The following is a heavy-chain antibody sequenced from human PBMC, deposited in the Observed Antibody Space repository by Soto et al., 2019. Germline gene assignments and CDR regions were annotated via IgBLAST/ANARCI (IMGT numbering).Heavy chain of an antibody. CDR3: ASWDAILLTFDY. CDR1: GFTFSSYS. J-gene: IGHJ4*02. CDR2: ISSSSSYI. Sequence: EVQLVESGGGLVKPGGSLRLSFAASGFTFSSYSMNWVRQAPGKGLEWVSSISSSSSYIYYADSVKGRFTISRDNAKNSLYLQMNSLRAEDTAVYYCASWDAILLTFDYWGQGTLVTVSS. V-gene: IGHV3-21*01. D-gene: IGHD2-8*01.